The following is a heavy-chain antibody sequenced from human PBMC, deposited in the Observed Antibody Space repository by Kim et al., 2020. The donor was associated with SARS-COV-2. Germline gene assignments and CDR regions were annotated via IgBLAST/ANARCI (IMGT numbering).Heavy chain of an antibody. D-gene: IGHD3-22*01. J-gene: IGHJ2*01. CDR1: GFTFSSYW. CDR3: ARESAAVYDSSGYYWGTPILYWYFDL. CDR2: IKQDGSEK. Sequence: GGSLRLSCAASGFTFSSYWMSWVRQAPGKGLEWVANIKQDGSEKYYVDSVKGRFTISRDNAKNSLYLQMNSLRAEDTAVYYCARESAAVYDSSGYYWGTPILYWYFDLWGRGTLVTVSS. V-gene: IGHV3-7*03.